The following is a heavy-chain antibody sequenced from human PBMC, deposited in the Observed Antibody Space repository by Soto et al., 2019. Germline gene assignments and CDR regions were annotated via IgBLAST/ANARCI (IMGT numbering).Heavy chain of an antibody. CDR2: INAGNGDT. CDR3: ARDHLTIGVPQNWFDP. CDR1: GYTFTDFA. V-gene: IGHV1-3*01. J-gene: IGHJ5*02. D-gene: IGHD3-3*01. Sequence: ASVKVSCKASGYTFTDFAIHWVRQAPGQSLEWMGWINAGNGDTQYSQNFQGRVTITRDTTATTAYMELSSLRSEDTAVYYCARDHLTIGVPQNWFDPWGQGTLVTVSS.